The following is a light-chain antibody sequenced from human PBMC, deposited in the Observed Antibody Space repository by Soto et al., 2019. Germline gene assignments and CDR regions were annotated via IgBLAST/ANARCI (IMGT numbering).Light chain of an antibody. J-gene: IGKJ1*01. CDR1: QSVSSN. Sequence: EIVMTQSPATLSVSPGERATLSCRASQSVSSNLAWYQQKPGQAPRLLIYGASTRATGIPAGFSGSGSGTEFTLTISSLQSEDFAVYYCQQYNNWPPWTFGQGTKGEIK. CDR2: GAS. V-gene: IGKV3-15*01. CDR3: QQYNNWPPWT.